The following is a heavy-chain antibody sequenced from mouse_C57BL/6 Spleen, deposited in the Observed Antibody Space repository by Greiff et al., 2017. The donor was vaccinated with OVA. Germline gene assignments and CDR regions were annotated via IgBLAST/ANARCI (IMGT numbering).Heavy chain of an antibody. Sequence: VQLQQSGAELVRPGTSVKVSCKASGYAFTNYLIEWVKQRPGQGLEWIGVINPGSGGTNYNEKFKGKATLTADKSSSTAYMQLSSLTSEDSAVYFCARSDGYDAWFAYWSQGTLVTVSA. J-gene: IGHJ3*01. CDR3: ARSDGYDAWFAY. V-gene: IGHV1-54*01. CDR2: INPGSGGT. D-gene: IGHD2-2*01. CDR1: GYAFTNYL.